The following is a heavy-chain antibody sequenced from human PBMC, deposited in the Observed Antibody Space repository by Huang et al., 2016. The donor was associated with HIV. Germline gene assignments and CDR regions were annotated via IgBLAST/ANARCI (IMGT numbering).Heavy chain of an antibody. V-gene: IGHV3-9*01. D-gene: IGHD3-16*01. CDR3: AKDWGYDFGAFDF. CDR1: GFTFDDYA. J-gene: IGHJ3*01. Sequence: EVQLVESGGGLVRPGRSLRLSCAASGFTFDDYAMHWVRQTPGKGLEWVSGINWKSGNIAYADSVRGRFTISSDNAKNSLYLQMNSLRPEDTALYYCAKDWGYDFGAFDFWGRGTMVTVSS. CDR2: INWKSGNI.